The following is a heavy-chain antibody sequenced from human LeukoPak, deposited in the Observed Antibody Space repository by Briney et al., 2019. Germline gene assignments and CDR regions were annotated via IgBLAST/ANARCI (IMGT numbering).Heavy chain of an antibody. V-gene: IGHV3-9*01. J-gene: IGHJ3*02. CDR1: GFTFDDYA. Sequence: PGRSLRLSCAASGFTFDDYAMHWVRQAPGKGLEWVSGISWNSGSIGYADSVKGRFTISRDNAKNSLYLQMNSLRAEDTALYYCAKDIVATDHDAFDIWGQGTMVTVSS. CDR3: AKDIVATDHDAFDI. CDR2: ISWNSGSI. D-gene: IGHD2-21*02.